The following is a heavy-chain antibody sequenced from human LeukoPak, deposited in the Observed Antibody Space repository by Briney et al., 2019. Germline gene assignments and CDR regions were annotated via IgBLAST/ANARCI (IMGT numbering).Heavy chain of an antibody. V-gene: IGHV1-24*01. Sequence: ASVKVSCKVTGSTLTQLFMHWLRQPPCRRREWMGGFDPEDGETIYAQKFKGRVTMTDDTSTHTAYMELSSLTSEDTAVYYCATQKVGYSYGYFDYWGQGTLVTVSS. CDR2: FDPEDGET. CDR1: GSTLTQLF. CDR3: ATQKVGYSYGYFDY. J-gene: IGHJ4*02. D-gene: IGHD5-18*01.